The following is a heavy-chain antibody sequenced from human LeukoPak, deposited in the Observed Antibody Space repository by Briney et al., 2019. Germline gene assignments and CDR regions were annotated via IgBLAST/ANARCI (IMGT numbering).Heavy chain of an antibody. J-gene: IGHJ4*02. V-gene: IGHV3-23*01. CDR3: AKGGYCSSTSCPHDY. D-gene: IGHD2-2*01. CDR2: SSGSGGGT. CDR1: GFTFSSYA. Sequence: GGSLRLSCAASGFTFSSYAMSWVRQAPGKGLEWVSSSSGSGGGTYYADSVKGRFTISRDNSKNTLYLQMNSLRAEDTAVYSCAKGGYCSSTSCPHDYWGQGTLVTVSS.